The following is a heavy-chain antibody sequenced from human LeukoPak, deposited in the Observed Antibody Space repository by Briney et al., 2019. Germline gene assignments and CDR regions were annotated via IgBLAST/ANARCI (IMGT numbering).Heavy chain of an antibody. CDR3: ARGRGYYGSGSYYSRAPSLDY. Sequence: SETLSLACTVSGGSISSSSYYWGWIRQPPGKGLEWIGSIYYSGSTYYNPSLKSRVTISVDTSKNQFSLKLSSVTAADTAVYYCARGRGYYGSGSYYSRAPSLDYWGQGTLVTVSS. CDR1: GGSISSSSYY. CDR2: IYYSGST. V-gene: IGHV4-39*01. J-gene: IGHJ4*02. D-gene: IGHD3-10*01.